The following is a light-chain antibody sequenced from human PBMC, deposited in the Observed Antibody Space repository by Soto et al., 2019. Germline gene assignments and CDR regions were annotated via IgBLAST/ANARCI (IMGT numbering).Light chain of an antibody. J-gene: IGLJ1*01. CDR3: AAWDDSLIDYV. CDR1: SSNIGRNT. Sequence: QSVLTQPPSASGTPGQRVTISCSGSSSNIGRNTVNWYQQLPGTAPKLLIYSNNQRPSGVPDRFSGSKSGTSASLAISGLQSEDEADYYCAAWDDSLIDYVFGPGTKVTVL. V-gene: IGLV1-44*01. CDR2: SNN.